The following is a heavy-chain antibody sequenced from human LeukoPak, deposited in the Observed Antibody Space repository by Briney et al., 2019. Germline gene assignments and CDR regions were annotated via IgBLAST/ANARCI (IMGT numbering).Heavy chain of an antibody. CDR2: ISYDGSNK. V-gene: IGHV3-30*18. Sequence: GGSLRLSCAASGFTFSSYGMHWVRQAPGKGLEWVAVISYDGSNKYYADSVKGRFTISRDNSKNTLYLQMNSLRAEDTAVYYCAKQGLTGTTGDYWGQGTLVTVSS. D-gene: IGHD1-20*01. CDR3: AKQGLTGTTGDY. CDR1: GFTFSSYG. J-gene: IGHJ4*02.